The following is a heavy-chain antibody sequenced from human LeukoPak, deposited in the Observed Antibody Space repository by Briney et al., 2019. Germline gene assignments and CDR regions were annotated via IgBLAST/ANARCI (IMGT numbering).Heavy chain of an antibody. D-gene: IGHD3-10*01. CDR1: GGTFSSYA. CDR2: INPGGGNT. V-gene: IGHV1-46*01. Sequence: ASVKVSCKASGGTFSSYAISWVRQAPGQGLEWMGIINPGGGNTDYAQKFQGRVTMTRDASTSTVYMELSSLRFEDTALYYCAKDLGPTMVRGVWACDYWGQGTLVTVSS. CDR3: AKDLGPTMVRGVWACDY. J-gene: IGHJ4*02.